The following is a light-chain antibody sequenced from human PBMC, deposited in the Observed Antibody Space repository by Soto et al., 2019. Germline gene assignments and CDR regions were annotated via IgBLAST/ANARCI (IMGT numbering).Light chain of an antibody. Sequence: EIVLTQSPATPSVSPWERATLSCRASRGISSNLAWYQQKPGQAPRRLIYDASNRATGIPARFSGSGSGTDFTLTISSREPEDVAVYNCQYRSNWSPGTFGQGTRLEIK. CDR2: DAS. V-gene: IGKV3-11*01. CDR1: RGISSN. CDR3: QYRSNWSPGT. J-gene: IGKJ5*01.